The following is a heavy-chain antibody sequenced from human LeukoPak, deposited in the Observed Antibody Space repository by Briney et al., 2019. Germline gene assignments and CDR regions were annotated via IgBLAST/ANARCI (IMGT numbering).Heavy chain of an antibody. Sequence: GGSLRLSCAASGFTFRGYSMNWVRQAPGKGLEWVSHINSGSSTIYYADSVKGRFTISRDNGKNSLYLQMNSLRAEDTAVYYCASLSNVRPNTAMEDVDYWGQGTLVTVSS. CDR3: ASLSNVRPNTAMEDVDY. J-gene: IGHJ4*02. CDR2: INSGSSTI. D-gene: IGHD5-18*01. V-gene: IGHV3-48*01. CDR1: GFTFRGYS.